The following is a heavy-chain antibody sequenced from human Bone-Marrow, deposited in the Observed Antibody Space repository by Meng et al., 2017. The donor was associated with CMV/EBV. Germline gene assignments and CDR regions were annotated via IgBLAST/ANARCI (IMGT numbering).Heavy chain of an antibody. Sequence: GESLKISCAASGFTFSRYLMSWVRQAPGKGLEWVAYIKQDGSEKYYVDSVKGRFTISRDNSKNTLYLKINSLRAEDTAVYYCARGDLTLDYWGQGTLVTFSS. CDR2: IKQDGSEK. J-gene: IGHJ4*02. CDR3: ARGDLTLDY. CDR1: GFTFSRYL. V-gene: IGHV3-7*01. D-gene: IGHD2-21*02.